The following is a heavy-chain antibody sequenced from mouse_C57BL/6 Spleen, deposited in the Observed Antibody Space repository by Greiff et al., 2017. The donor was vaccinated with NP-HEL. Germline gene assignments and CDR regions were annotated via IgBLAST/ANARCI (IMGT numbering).Heavy chain of an antibody. J-gene: IGHJ2*01. CDR1: GYTFTDYE. V-gene: IGHV1-15*01. Sequence: QVHVKQSGAELVRPGASVTLSCKASGYTFTDYEMHWVKQTPVHGLEWIGAIDPETGGTAYNQKFKGKAILTADKSSSTAYMELRSLTSEDSAVYYCTREGPYGSLFDYWGQGTTLTVSS. CDR3: TREGPYGSLFDY. CDR2: IDPETGGT. D-gene: IGHD1-1*01.